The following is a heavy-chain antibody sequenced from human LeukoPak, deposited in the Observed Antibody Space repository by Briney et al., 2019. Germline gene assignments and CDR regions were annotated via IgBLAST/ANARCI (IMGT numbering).Heavy chain of an antibody. CDR3: VREARGYHYTYFDY. D-gene: IGHD5-18*01. J-gene: IGHJ4*02. Sequence: GGSLRLSCTASGFTLGSHNMHWVRQIPGQGLEWVAAVSSGFHAFFADSVQGRFTVSREDARNSLYLQMNSLRAGDTAVYYCVREARGYHYTYFDYWGQGTLVTVSS. CDR1: GFTLGSHN. CDR2: VSSGFHA. V-gene: IGHV3-13*01.